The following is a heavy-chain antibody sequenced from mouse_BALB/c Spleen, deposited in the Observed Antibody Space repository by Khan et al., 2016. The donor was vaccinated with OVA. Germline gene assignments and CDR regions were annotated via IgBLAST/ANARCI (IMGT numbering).Heavy chain of an antibody. CDR1: GYSITSEYA. Sequence: EVQLQESGPGLVKPSLSLSLTCTVTGYSITSEYAWNWIRQFPGNKLEWMGYLDYSGNTRFNPSLKSRTSIHRDPFKNQFFLQLNSVTAEETATYYCARKDYYDYDPFPYWGQGTLVTVSA. CDR2: LDYSGNT. J-gene: IGHJ3*01. V-gene: IGHV3-2*02. CDR3: ARKDYYDYDPFPY. D-gene: IGHD2-4*01.